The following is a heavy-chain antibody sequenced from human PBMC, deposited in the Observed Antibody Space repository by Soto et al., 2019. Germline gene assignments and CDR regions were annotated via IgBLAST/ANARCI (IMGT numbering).Heavy chain of an antibody. D-gene: IGHD6-25*01. V-gene: IGHV1-69*06. CDR3: ARDRRVVAAVVDYYGMDV. CDR1: GGTFSSYA. Sequence: SVKVSCKASGGTFSSYAIGWVRQAPGQGLEWMGGIIPIFGTANYAQKFQGRVTITADKSTSTAYMELSSLRSEDTAVYYCARDRRVVAAVVDYYGMDVWGQGTTVTVSS. J-gene: IGHJ6*02. CDR2: IIPIFGTA.